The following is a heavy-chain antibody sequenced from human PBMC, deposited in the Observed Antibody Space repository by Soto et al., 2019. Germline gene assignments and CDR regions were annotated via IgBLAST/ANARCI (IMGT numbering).Heavy chain of an antibody. Sequence: XGSLILSRAASGFIFSAFGIHLVRQAPGKGLEWVAFLPHDGSNKYYADSVRGRFTISGDNSKNTVYLQMNSLRPDDTAVYYCARDRDGGTYTYFDNWGQGTRVTVSS. CDR2: LPHDGSNK. D-gene: IGHD1-26*01. V-gene: IGHV3-30*03. J-gene: IGHJ4*02. CDR3: ARDRDGGTYTYFDN. CDR1: GFIFSAFG.